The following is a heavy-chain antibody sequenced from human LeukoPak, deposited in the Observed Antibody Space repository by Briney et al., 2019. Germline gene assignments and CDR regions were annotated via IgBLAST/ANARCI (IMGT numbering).Heavy chain of an antibody. CDR1: GGSFSGYY. V-gene: IGHV4-34*01. D-gene: IGHD6-19*01. Sequence: SETLSLTCAVYGGSFSGYYWSWIRQPPGKGLEWIGEINHSGSTNYNPSLKSRVTISVDTSKNQFSLKLISVTAADTAVYYCASPPYSSGWPDYYYYGMDVWGQGTTVTVSS. J-gene: IGHJ6*02. CDR2: INHSGST. CDR3: ASPPYSSGWPDYYYYGMDV.